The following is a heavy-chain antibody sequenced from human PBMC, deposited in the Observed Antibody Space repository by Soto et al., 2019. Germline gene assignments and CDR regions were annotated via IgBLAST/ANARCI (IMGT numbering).Heavy chain of an antibody. CDR1: GYTFTSYY. CDR2: INPSGGST. D-gene: IGHD5-18*01. CDR3: ARDLSPPSSYGYYYYYGTYGMDV. J-gene: IGHJ6*02. V-gene: IGHV1-46*01. Sequence: ASVKVSCKASGYTFTSYYMHWVRQAPGQGLEWMGIINPSGGSTSYAQKFQGRVTMTRDTSTSTVYMELSSLRSEDTAVYYCARDLSPPSSYGYYYYYGTYGMDVWGQGXTVPVYS.